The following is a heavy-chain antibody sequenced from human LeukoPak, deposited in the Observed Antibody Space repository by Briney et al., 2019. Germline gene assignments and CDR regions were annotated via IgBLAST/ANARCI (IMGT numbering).Heavy chain of an antibody. Sequence: GRSLRLSCAASGFTFSSYPMHWVRQAPGKGLEWVAVMSFDGSNEFYADSVKGRFTIFRDNFKNTLYLQMNSLRPDDTAVYYCARASVVAATHWFAPWGQGTLVTVSS. CDR2: MSFDGSNE. J-gene: IGHJ5*02. V-gene: IGHV3-30-3*01. CDR1: GFTFSSYP. D-gene: IGHD2-15*01. CDR3: ARASVVAATHWFAP.